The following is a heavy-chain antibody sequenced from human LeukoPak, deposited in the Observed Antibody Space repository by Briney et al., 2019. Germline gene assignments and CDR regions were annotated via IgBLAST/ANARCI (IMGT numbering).Heavy chain of an antibody. Sequence: GGSLRLSCEVSGFRFSSYCMSWVRQSPAKGLEWVASINEDGYDTNYIDSVRRRFTVSRDNTRNTLYLQLNSLRAEDSALYFCSKRGPNTGWHFFDRWGAGTLVTVSS. J-gene: IGHJ5*02. CDR2: INEDGYDT. D-gene: IGHD6-19*01. CDR1: GFRFSSYC. V-gene: IGHV3-23*01. CDR3: SKRGPNTGWHFFDR.